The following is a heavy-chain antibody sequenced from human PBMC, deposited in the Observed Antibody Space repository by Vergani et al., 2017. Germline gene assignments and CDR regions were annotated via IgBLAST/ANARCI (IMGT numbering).Heavy chain of an antibody. V-gene: IGHV3-21*01. Sequence: EVQLVESGGGLVKPGGSLRLSCAASGFTFSSYSMNWVRQAPGKGLEWVSSISSSSSYIYYADPVKGRFTISRDNAKNSLYLQMNSLRAEDTAVYYCVRDLFYYDSSGYYSGFFDYWGQGTLVTVSS. CDR1: GFTFSSYS. CDR2: ISSSSSYI. D-gene: IGHD3-22*01. CDR3: VRDLFYYDSSGYYSGFFDY. J-gene: IGHJ4*02.